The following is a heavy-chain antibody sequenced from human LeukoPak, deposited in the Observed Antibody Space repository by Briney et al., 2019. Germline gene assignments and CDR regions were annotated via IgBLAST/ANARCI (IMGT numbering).Heavy chain of an antibody. CDR1: GFTFSSYC. CDR3: ARGKYISGWTGGY. V-gene: IGHV3-7*01. CDR2: IKQDGREK. Sequence: GGSLRLSCAASGFTFSSYCMSWVRQAPGRGLEWVANIKQDGREKYYVDSVKGRFTISRDNAKNSLYLQMNSLRAEDTAVYYCARGKYISGWTGGYWGQGTLVTVSS. J-gene: IGHJ4*02. D-gene: IGHD6-19*01.